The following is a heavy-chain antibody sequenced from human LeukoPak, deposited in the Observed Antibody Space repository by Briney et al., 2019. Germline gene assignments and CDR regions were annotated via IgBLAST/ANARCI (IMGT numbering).Heavy chain of an antibody. D-gene: IGHD5-18*01. V-gene: IGHV3-13*01. Sequence: GGSLRLSCAASGFTFSSYDMHWVRQATGKGLEWVSAIGTAGDTYYPGSVKGRFTISRKNAKNSLYLQTNSLRAGDTAVYYCARGGDFGYSYGGYYYMNVWGKGTTVTVSS. CDR2: IGTAGDT. J-gene: IGHJ6*03. CDR1: GFTFSSYD. CDR3: ARGGDFGYSYGGYYYMNV.